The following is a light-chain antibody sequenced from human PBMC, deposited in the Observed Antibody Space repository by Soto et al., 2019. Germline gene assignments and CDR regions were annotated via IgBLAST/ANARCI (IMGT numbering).Light chain of an antibody. CDR2: DVF. J-gene: IGKJ2*01. CDR1: QGITYW. CDR3: QQYHSFSFT. Sequence: GDRVPITCRASQGITYWLAWYQQKPGRAPKLLIYDVFNLQSGVPSRFSGSGSGTEFTLTISSLQPDDSATYYCQQYHSFSFTFGQGTKLEIK. V-gene: IGKV1-5*01.